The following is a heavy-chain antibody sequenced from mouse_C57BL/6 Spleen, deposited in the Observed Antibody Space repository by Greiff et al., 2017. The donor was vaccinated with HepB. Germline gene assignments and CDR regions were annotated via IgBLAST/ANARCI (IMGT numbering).Heavy chain of an antibody. J-gene: IGHJ4*01. D-gene: IGHD1-1*01. CDR1: GYTFTSYG. V-gene: IGHV1-81*01. CDR3: ARGEGTTVVATDAMDY. CDR2: IYPRSGNT. Sequence: QVQLQQSGAELARPGASVKLSCKASGYTFTSYGISWVKQSTGQGLEWIGEIYPRSGNTYYNEKFKGKATLTADKSSSTAYMELRSLTSEDSAVYFCARGEGTTVVATDAMDYWGQGTSVTVSS.